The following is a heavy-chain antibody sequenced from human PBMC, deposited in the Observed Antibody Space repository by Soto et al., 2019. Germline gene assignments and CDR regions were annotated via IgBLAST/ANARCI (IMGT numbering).Heavy chain of an antibody. J-gene: IGHJ6*02. CDR2: IDPSDPYT. D-gene: IGHD3-3*01. Sequence: PGESLKISCKVSGYNFTTYWITWVRQMPGKGLEWIGRIDPSDPYTNYSPSFRGHVTISADKSISTAYLQWSSLKASDTAMYYCARRSFWSGYADYGMDVWGQGTTVTVSS. CDR1: GYNFTTYW. CDR3: ARRSFWSGYADYGMDV. V-gene: IGHV5-10-1*01.